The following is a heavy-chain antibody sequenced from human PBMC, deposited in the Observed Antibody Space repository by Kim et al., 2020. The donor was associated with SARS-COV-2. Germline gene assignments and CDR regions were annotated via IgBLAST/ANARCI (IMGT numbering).Heavy chain of an antibody. CDR3: ARSRGSGNYYKTLVYFDY. CDR2: ISDGGSAI. Sequence: GGSLRLSCAASGFTFSNSEMNWVRQAPGKGLEWVSYISDGGSAIHHADSVKGRFTISRDNAKKSVYLQMNSLRADDTAIYYCARSRGSGNYYKTLVYFDYWGQGTLVTVSS. V-gene: IGHV3-48*03. CDR1: GFTFSNSE. D-gene: IGHD3-10*01. J-gene: IGHJ4*02.